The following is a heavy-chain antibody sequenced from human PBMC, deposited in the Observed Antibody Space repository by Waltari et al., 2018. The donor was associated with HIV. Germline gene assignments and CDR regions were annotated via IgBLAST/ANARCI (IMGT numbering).Heavy chain of an antibody. CDR3: ARGFSGFDY. CDR1: GSTFTNFY. J-gene: IGHJ4*02. V-gene: IGHV1-46*01. Sequence: QVQLVQSGAEVKNPGASVKVSFKASGSTFTNFYMHWVRQAPVQGLDWMGIIDPSGGRTVYARKFQGRVTMTRDTSTSTLYMELSSLRSEDTAVYYCARGFSGFDYWGQGTLVTVSS. CDR2: IDPSGGRT.